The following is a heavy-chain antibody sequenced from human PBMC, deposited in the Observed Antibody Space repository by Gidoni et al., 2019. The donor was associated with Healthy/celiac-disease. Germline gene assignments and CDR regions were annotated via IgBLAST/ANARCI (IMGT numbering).Heavy chain of an antibody. CDR3: AGKYYYYGMDV. Sequence: EVQLVESVGGLVHPGGSLRRSCAASGFTFSSYSMNWVRKAPGKGLEWVSYISSSRSTIYYADSVKGRFTISRENDKNSLYLQMNSLRAEDTAVYYCAGKYYYYGMDVWGQGTTVTVSS. CDR1: GFTFSSYS. CDR2: ISSSRSTI. V-gene: IGHV3-48*01. J-gene: IGHJ6*02.